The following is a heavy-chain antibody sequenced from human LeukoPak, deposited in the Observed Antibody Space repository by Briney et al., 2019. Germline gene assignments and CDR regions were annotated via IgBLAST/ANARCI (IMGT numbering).Heavy chain of an antibody. CDR2: IYYSGST. J-gene: IGHJ4*02. D-gene: IGHD5-24*01. Sequence: SETLSLTCTVSGGSISSYYWSWIPQPPGKGLEWIGYIYYSGSTNYNPSLKSRVTISVDTSKNQFSLKLSSVTAADTAVYYCARSRAVEMATILNDWGQGTLVTVSS. CDR1: GGSISSYY. CDR3: ARSRAVEMATILND. V-gene: IGHV4-59*01.